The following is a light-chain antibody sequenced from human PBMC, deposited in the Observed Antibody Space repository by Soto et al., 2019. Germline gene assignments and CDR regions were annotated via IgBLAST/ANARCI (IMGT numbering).Light chain of an antibody. Sequence: EIVLTQSPATLSLSPGERATRSCRASLSVSSYLAWYQQKPGQAPRLLIYDASNRATGITARFSGSGSGTDFSLTISSVEPEDFAVYYCQQRSNWPRKVTFGPGTKVDIK. V-gene: IGKV3-11*01. J-gene: IGKJ3*01. CDR1: LSVSSY. CDR3: QQRSNWPRKVT. CDR2: DAS.